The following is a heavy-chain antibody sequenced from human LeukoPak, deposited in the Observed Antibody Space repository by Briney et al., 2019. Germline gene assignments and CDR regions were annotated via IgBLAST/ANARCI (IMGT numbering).Heavy chain of an antibody. D-gene: IGHD6-19*01. J-gene: IGHJ4*02. V-gene: IGHV4-61*08. Sequence: PSETLSLTCTVSGGSISSGGYYWSWIRQHPGKGLEWIGYIYYNGNTNYNTSLESRVTISVDTSKNQIHLRLSSVTAADTAVYYCARGGWSQDYWGQGTLVTVSS. CDR3: ARGGWSQDY. CDR1: GGSISSGGYY. CDR2: IYYNGNT.